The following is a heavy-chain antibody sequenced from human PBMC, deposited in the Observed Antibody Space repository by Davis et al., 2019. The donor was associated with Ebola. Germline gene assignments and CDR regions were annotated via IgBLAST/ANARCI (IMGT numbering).Heavy chain of an antibody. Sequence: ASVKVSCKASGYTFTSYAMHWVRQAPGQRLEWMGWINAGNGNTKYSQKFQGRVTITRDTSASTAYMELSSLRSEDTAVYYCARGGVLLWFGESNEIDYWGQGTLVTVSS. J-gene: IGHJ4*02. CDR1: GYTFTSYA. CDR3: ARGGVLLWFGESNEIDY. D-gene: IGHD3-10*01. V-gene: IGHV1-3*01. CDR2: INAGNGNT.